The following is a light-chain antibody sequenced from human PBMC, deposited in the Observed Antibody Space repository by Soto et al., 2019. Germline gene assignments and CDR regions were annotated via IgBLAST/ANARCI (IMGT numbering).Light chain of an antibody. CDR3: QQYASSPLT. CDR2: GAS. CDR1: QSVRSNY. J-gene: IGKJ4*01. V-gene: IGKV3-20*01. Sequence: EIVLTQSPGTLSLSSGERATLSCRASQSVRSNYLAGYQQKPGQAPRLLIYGASSRATGTPDRFGGSGSGTDFTLTISRLEPEDFAVDYWQQYASSPLTFGGGTKVEIK.